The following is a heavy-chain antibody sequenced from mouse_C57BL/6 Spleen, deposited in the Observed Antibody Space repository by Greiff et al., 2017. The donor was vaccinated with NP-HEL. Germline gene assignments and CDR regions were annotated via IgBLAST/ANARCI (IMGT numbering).Heavy chain of an antibody. CDR2: ISSGGSYT. V-gene: IGHV5-6*01. CDR1: GFTFSSYG. CDR3: ARRAYYDYEYFDV. Sequence: EVQGVESGGDLVKPGGSLKLSCAASGFTFSSYGMSWVRQTPDKRLEWVATISSGGSYTYYPDSVKGRFTISRDNAKNTLYLQMSSLKSEDTAMYYCARRAYYDYEYFDVWGTGTTVTVSS. D-gene: IGHD2-4*01. J-gene: IGHJ1*03.